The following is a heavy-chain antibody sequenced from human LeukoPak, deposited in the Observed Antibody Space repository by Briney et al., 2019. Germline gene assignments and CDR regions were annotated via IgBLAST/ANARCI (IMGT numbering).Heavy chain of an antibody. CDR3: AKQLGYCSDGSCYFPY. CDR2: ISNNGGYT. CDR1: GFTFSSSA. V-gene: IGHV3-23*01. J-gene: IGHJ4*02. Sequence: QSGGSLRLSCAASGFTFSSSAMSWVRQAPGKGLEWVSAISNNGGYTYYADSVQGRFTISRDNSKSTLCLQMNSLRAEDTAVYYCAKQLGYCSDGSCYFPYWGQGILVTVSS. D-gene: IGHD2-15*01.